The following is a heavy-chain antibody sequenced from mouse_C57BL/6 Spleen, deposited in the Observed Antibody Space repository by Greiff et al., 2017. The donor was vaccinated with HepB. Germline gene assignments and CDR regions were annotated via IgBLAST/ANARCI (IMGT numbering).Heavy chain of an antibody. D-gene: IGHD1-1*01. CDR2: INYDGSST. V-gene: IGHV5-16*01. CDR1: GFTFSDYY. J-gene: IGHJ4*01. Sequence: DVMLVESEGGLVQPGSSMKLSCTASGFTFSDYYMAWVRQVPEKGLEWVANINYDGSSTYYLDSLKSRFIISRDNAKNILYLQMSSLKSEDTATYYCARESYGSSWDYAMDYWGQGTSVTVSS. CDR3: ARESYGSSWDYAMDY.